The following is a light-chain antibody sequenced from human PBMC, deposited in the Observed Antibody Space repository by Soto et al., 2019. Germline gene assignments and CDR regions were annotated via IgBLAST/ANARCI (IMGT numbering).Light chain of an antibody. CDR1: SSDVGNYNH. CDR3: CSYAGSTTFRVL. J-gene: IGLJ2*01. Sequence: QSALTQPASVSGSPGQSITISCTGTSSDVGNYNHVSWYQQHPGKAPKLMIYEGSKRPSGVSNRFSGSKSGNTASLTISGLQAEDEADYYCCSYAGSTTFRVLFGGGTKLTVL. V-gene: IGLV2-23*03. CDR2: EGS.